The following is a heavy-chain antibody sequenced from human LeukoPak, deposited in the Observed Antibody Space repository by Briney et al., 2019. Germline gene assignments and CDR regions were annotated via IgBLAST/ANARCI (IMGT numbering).Heavy chain of an antibody. V-gene: IGHV1-18*01. CDR2: VSAYNGDT. Sequence: ASVKVSCKASGYSFTDYGITWVRQAPGQGLEWMGWVSAYNGDTNYAQSLQGRVTMTTDTSTSTAYMELWSLGSYVTAVYYCARDHHLAVAANNWFDPWGQGTLVTVSS. CDR1: GYSFTDYG. D-gene: IGHD6-19*01. CDR3: ARDHHLAVAANNWFDP. J-gene: IGHJ5*02.